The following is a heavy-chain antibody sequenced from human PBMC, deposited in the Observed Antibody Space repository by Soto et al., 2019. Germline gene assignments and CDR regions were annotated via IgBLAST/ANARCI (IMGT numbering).Heavy chain of an antibody. J-gene: IGHJ5*02. V-gene: IGHV4-34*01. CDR1: GGSFSGYY. CDR2: INHSGST. Sequence: SETLSLTCAVYGGSFSGYYWSWIRQPPGKGMEWIGEINHSGSTNYNPSLKSRVTISVDTSKNQFSLKLSSVTAADTAVYYCAPAPAIVVVPAAYWFDHWGQGNLVTVSS. CDR3: APAPAIVVVPAAYWFDH. D-gene: IGHD2-2*01.